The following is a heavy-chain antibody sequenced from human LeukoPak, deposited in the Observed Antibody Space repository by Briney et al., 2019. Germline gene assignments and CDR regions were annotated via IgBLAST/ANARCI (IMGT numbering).Heavy chain of an antibody. CDR1: GDTFIGYY. J-gene: IGHJ4*02. CDR3: ARGALDGDYVPSDY. Sequence: ASVKVSCKASGDTFIGYYMHWVRQATGQGLEWMGWMNPNSGNTGYAQKFQGRVTMTRNTSISTAYMELSSLRSEDTAVYYCARGALDGDYVPSDYWGQGTLVTVSS. CDR2: MNPNSGNT. D-gene: IGHD4-17*01. V-gene: IGHV1-8*02.